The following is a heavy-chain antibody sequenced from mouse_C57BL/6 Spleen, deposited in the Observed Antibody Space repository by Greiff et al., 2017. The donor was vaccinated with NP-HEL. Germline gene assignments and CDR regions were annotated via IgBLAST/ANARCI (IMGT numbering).Heavy chain of an antibody. V-gene: IGHV5-17*01. Sequence: DVMLVESGGGLVKPGGSLKLSCAASGFTFSDYGMHWVRQAPEKGLEWVAYISSGSSTIYYADTVKGRFTISRDNAKNTLFLQMTSLRSEDTAMYYCAYGSSSYYFDYWGQGTTLTVSS. CDR3: AYGSSSYYFDY. J-gene: IGHJ2*01. CDR1: GFTFSDYG. D-gene: IGHD1-1*01. CDR2: ISSGSSTI.